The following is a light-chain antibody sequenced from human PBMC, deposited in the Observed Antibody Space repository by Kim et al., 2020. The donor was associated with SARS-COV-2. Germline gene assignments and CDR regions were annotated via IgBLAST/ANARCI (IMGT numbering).Light chain of an antibody. J-gene: IGKJ4*01. CDR3: MQALQTPLT. V-gene: IGKV2-28*01. CDR1: QSLLYSDGYNY. CDR2: LGS. Sequence: ASISCRSSQSLLYSDGYNYLDWYLQKPGQSPQLLIYLGSNRAAGVPGRFSGSGSGTDFTLKISGVEAEDVGVYYCMQALQTPLTFGGGTKVDIK.